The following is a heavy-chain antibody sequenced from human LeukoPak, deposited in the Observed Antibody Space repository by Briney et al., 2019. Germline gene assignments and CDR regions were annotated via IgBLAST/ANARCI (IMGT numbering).Heavy chain of an antibody. CDR3: AAPWGDGYNWWEYFQH. CDR2: IIPILGIA. V-gene: IGHV1-69*02. Sequence: SVKVSCKASGGTFSSYTISWVRQAPGQGLEWMGRIIPILGIANYAQKCQGRVTITADKSTSTAYMELSSLRSEDTAVYYCAAPWGDGYNWWEYFQHWGQGTVVSVSS. J-gene: IGHJ1*01. D-gene: IGHD5-24*01. CDR1: GGTFSSYT.